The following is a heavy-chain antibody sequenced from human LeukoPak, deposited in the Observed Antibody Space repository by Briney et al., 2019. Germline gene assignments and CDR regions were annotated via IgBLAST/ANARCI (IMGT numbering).Heavy chain of an antibody. CDR3: AREDSAWYVDY. V-gene: IGHV1-2*02. CDR1: GYTFTDYY. D-gene: IGHD6-19*01. CDR2: INPNSAGT. Sequence: ASVKVSRKASGYTFTDYYMHWVRQAPGQGLEWMGSINPNSAGTNYAQKFEGRVTMTRDTSISTAFLELRRLRSDDTAVYYCAREDSAWYVDYWGQGTLVTVSS. J-gene: IGHJ4*02.